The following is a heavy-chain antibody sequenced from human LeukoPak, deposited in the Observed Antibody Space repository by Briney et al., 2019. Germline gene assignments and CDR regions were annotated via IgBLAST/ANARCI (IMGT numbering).Heavy chain of an antibody. CDR1: GFTFSSYG. CDR2: IWYGGSNK. J-gene: IGHJ4*02. Sequence: GGSLRLSCAASGFTFSSYGMHWVRQAPGKGLEWVAVIWYGGSNKYYADSVKGRFTISRDNAKNSLYLQMNSLRAEDTAVYFCARVNTYAYFNYWGQGTLVTVSS. D-gene: IGHD2-2*02. CDR3: ARVNTYAYFNY. V-gene: IGHV3-33*08.